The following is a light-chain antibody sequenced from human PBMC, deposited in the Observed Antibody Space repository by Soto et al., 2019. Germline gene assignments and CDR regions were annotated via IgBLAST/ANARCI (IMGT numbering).Light chain of an antibody. J-gene: IGLJ1*01. V-gene: IGLV2-14*01. Sequence: QSALTQPASVSGSPGQSITISCTGTSSDIGAYDYVSWYQQQPGKAPKLMIYEVHNRPSGVSNLFSGSKSGSTASLTISGLQAEDEADYYCSSYRSTITFYVVGTGTKLTVL. CDR2: EVH. CDR3: SSYRSTITFYV. CDR1: SSDIGAYDY.